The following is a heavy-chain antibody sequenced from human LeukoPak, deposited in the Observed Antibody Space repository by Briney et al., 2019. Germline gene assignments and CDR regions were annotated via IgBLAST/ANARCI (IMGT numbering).Heavy chain of an antibody. J-gene: IGHJ4*02. CDR3: ASGRVTRYYY. CDR2: INHSGST. CDR1: GGSFSGYY. V-gene: IGHV4-34*01. D-gene: IGHD4-23*01. Sequence: SETLSLTCAAYGGSFSGYYWSWIRQPPGKGLEWIGEINHSGSTNYNPSLKSRVTISVDTSKNQFSLKLCSVTAADTAVYYCASGRVTRYYYWGQGTLVTVSS.